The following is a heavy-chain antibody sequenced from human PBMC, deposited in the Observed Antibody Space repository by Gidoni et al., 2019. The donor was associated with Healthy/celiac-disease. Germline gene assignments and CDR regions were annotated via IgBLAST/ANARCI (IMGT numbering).Heavy chain of an antibody. CDR1: GYTFTSYY. V-gene: IGHV1-46*01. CDR2: INPRGGST. J-gene: IGHJ4*02. CDR3: ARVSGDYVGPDY. Sequence: QVQLVQSGAEVKQPGATVNVSCTTSGYTFTSYYMHCVRQATGPGLEWMGIINPRGGSTSYAEKFQGRVTMTRETSTSTVYMELSSLRSEDTAVYYCARVSGDYVGPDYWGQGTLVTVSS. D-gene: IGHD4-17*01.